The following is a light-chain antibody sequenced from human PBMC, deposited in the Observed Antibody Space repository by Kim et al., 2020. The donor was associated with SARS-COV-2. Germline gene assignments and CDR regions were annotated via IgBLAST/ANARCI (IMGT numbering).Light chain of an antibody. CDR2: QDS. J-gene: IGLJ2*01. V-gene: IGLV3-1*01. Sequence: SYDLTQPPSVSVSPGQTASITCSGDKLGDKYACWYQQKPGQSPVLVIYQDSKRPSGIPERFSGSNSGNTATLTISGTQAMDEADYYCQAWDSSISVVFGGGTQLNVL. CDR3: QAWDSSISVV. CDR1: KLGDKY.